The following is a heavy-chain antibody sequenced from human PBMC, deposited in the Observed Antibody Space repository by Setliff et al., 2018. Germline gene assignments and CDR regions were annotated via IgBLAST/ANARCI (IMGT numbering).Heavy chain of an antibody. CDR1: GLTLINNG. D-gene: IGHD2-2*02. V-gene: IGHV3-30*02. CDR3: AGKGYCSTTNCYSPI. Sequence: GGSLRLSCAASGLTLINNGFHWVRQAPGKGLEWVAIIWHDGTNKYYADSVKGRFDISRDSSKNTVYLQMNSLRLEDTAVYYCAGKGYCSTTNCYSPIWGKGTTVTVSS. CDR2: IWHDGTNK. J-gene: IGHJ6*04.